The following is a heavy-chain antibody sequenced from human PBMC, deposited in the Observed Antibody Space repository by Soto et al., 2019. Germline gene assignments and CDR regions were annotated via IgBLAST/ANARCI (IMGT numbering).Heavy chain of an antibody. J-gene: IGHJ4*02. CDR2: IYWDDDK. Sequence: QVTLEESGPTRVKPTQTLTLTCTFSGFSLATSGVGVGWVRQPPGKALERLALIYWDDDKRYSPSLRSRLTVTQXXPXNQXVLTMTNMDPVDTATYYCAHRVGLQGNWNGGYFDFWGQGALVTVSS. D-gene: IGHD1-1*01. CDR3: AHRVGLQGNWNGGYFDF. CDR1: GFSLATSGVG. V-gene: IGHV2-5*02.